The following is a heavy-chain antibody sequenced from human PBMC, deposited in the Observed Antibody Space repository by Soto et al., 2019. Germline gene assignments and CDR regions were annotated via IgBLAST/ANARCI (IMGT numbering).Heavy chain of an antibody. Sequence: SVKVSCKASGGTFSSYAISWVRQAPGQGLEWMGGIIPIFGTANYAQKFQGRVTITADESTSTAYMELSSLRSEDTAVYYCARGGDTMVRGVIPYYYYYGMDVWGQGTMVTVSS. J-gene: IGHJ6*02. CDR3: ARGGDTMVRGVIPYYYYYGMDV. CDR1: GGTFSSYA. CDR2: IIPIFGTA. V-gene: IGHV1-69*13. D-gene: IGHD3-10*01.